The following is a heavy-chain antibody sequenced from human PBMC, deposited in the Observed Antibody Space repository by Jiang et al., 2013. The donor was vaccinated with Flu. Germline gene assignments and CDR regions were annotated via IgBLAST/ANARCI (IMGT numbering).Heavy chain of an antibody. D-gene: IGHD6-13*01. CDR1: GFTFSTHA. CDR2: ISYDGSDK. CDR3: ARDAGYSINW. V-gene: IGHV3-30*04. J-gene: IGHJ2*01. Sequence: VQLVESGGGVVQPGRSLRLSCAASGFTFSTHAMHWVRQAPGKGLEWVAVISYDGSDKIYADSVKGRFTISRDDSKNTLYLQMSSLRADDSAVYYCARDAGYSINW.